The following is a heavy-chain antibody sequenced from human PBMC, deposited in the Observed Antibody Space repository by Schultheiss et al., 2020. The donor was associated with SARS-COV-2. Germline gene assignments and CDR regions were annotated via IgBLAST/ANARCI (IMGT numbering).Heavy chain of an antibody. CDR2: IDNHGYTT. CDR3: GRDLGGESGL. J-gene: IGHJ4*02. D-gene: IGHD3-16*01. Sequence: GGSLRLSYAASGFTFSSYWMHWVRQVPGKGLVWVARIDNHGYTTDYADSVRGRFTISRDNAKNTLSLQMNSLRDEDTAVYYCGRDLGGESGLWGQGTLVTVSS. CDR1: GFTFSSYW. V-gene: IGHV3-74*01.